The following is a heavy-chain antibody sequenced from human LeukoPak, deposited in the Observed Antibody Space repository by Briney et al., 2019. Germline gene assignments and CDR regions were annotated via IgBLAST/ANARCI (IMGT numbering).Heavy chain of an antibody. CDR1: GFTFSNYG. CDR3: TRKGSQWDFLVDY. Sequence: GGSLRLSCAASGFTFSNYGMHWARQAPGKGLEWVAFIGFDGSDHSYADSVKGRFTISRDNSKNTLYLQMNSLRAEDTAVYYCTRKGSQWDFLVDYWGQGTRVAVSP. CDR2: IGFDGSDH. J-gene: IGHJ4*02. D-gene: IGHD2/OR15-2a*01. V-gene: IGHV3-30*02.